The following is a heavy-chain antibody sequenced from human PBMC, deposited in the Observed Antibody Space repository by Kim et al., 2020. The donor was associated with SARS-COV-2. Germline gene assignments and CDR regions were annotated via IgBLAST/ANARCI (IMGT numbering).Heavy chain of an antibody. CDR2: ISGSGGST. CDR1: GFTFSSYA. J-gene: IGHJ6*02. CDR3: AKDRYYDSSGYSTYYYYYYGMDV. Sequence: GGSLRLSCAASGFTFSSYAMSWVRQAPGKGLEWVSAISGSGGSTYYADSVKGRFTISRDNSKNTLYLQMNSLRAEDTAVYYCAKDRYYDSSGYSTYYYYYYGMDVWGQGTTVTVSS. V-gene: IGHV3-23*01. D-gene: IGHD3-22*01.